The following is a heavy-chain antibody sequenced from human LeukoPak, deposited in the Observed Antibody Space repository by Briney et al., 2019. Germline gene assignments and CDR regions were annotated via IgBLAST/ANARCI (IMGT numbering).Heavy chain of an antibody. CDR2: LNPNSGGT. Sequence: ASVKVSCKTSGYTFTGYFMHWVRQAPGQGLEWMGWLNPNSGGTYYAQKFEGRVTLTRDTSISTAYMELSRLRSDDTAVYYCARVTVTTEFDYWGQGTLLTVSS. V-gene: IGHV1-2*02. D-gene: IGHD4-17*01. J-gene: IGHJ4*02. CDR3: ARVTVTTEFDY. CDR1: GYTFTGYF.